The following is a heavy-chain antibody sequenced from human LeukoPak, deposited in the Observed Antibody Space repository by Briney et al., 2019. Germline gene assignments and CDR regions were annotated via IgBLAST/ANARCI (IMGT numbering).Heavy chain of an antibody. D-gene: IGHD2-2*01. CDR1: GFTFSSYE. CDR3: ARRKDIVLAPSDMGRGGVAY. V-gene: IGHV3-48*03. J-gene: IGHJ4*02. Sequence: PGGSLRLSCAASGFTFSSYEMNWVRQAPGKGLEWVSYISGSGDTLYYADSVKGRFTISRDNSKNSLYLQMNSLRAEDTAVYYCARRKDIVLAPSDMGRGGVAYWGQGALVTVSS. CDR2: ISGSGDTL.